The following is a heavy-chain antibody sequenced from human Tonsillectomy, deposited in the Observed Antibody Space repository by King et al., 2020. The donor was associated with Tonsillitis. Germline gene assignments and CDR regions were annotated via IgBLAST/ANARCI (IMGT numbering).Heavy chain of an antibody. CDR1: GGGGSISNLNW. D-gene: IGHD3-3*02. CDR2: VYHSGST. V-gene: IGHV4-4*02. CDR3: ARLRVLEGYYYYGIDV. J-gene: IGHJ6*02. Sequence: QLQESGPRLVKPSGTLFLTCSISGGGGSISNLNWWTWVRQPPGKGLEWIGEVYHSGSTNYNPSLESRVTISADKSKNQFSLRLTSVTAADTAVYYSARLRVLEGYYYYGIDVWGQGTTVTVSS.